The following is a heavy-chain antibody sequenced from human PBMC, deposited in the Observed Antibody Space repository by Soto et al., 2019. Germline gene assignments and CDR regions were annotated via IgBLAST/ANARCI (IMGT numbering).Heavy chain of an antibody. CDR3: ARGHDSGYESDAFDI. CDR2: INPSGGST. CDR1: GGTFSSYT. Sequence: ASVKVSCKASGGTFSSYTISWVRQAPGQGLEWMGIINPSGGSTSYAQKFQGRVTMTRDTSTSTVYMELSSLRSEDTAVYYCARGHDSGYESDAFDIWGQGTMVTVS. D-gene: IGHD5-12*01. J-gene: IGHJ3*02. V-gene: IGHV1-46*03.